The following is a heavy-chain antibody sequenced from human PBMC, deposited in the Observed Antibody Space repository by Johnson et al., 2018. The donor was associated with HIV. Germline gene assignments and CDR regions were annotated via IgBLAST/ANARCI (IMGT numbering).Heavy chain of an antibody. Sequence: VQLVESGGGLVQPGGSLRLSCAASGFTFSSYAMSWVRQAPGKGLEWVGRIKSKTDGGTTACAAPVKGRFTISRDNSKHTLYLQMNSLRAEDTAVYYCARDLYSGSYYDAFDIWGQGTMVTVSS. V-gene: IGHV3-15*01. CDR2: IKSKTDGGTT. CDR1: GFTFSSYA. D-gene: IGHD1-26*01. CDR3: ARDLYSGSYYDAFDI. J-gene: IGHJ3*02.